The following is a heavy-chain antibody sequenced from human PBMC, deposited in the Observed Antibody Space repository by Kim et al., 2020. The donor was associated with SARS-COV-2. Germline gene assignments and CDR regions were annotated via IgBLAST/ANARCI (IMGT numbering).Heavy chain of an antibody. D-gene: IGHD2-2*01. J-gene: IGHJ4*01. CDR3: ARGDCSSTSCYLLDY. CDR2: IWYDGNNK. CDR1: GFTFSTYG. V-gene: IGHV3-33*01. Sequence: RGSLRLSCAASGFTFSTYGMHWVRQAPGKGLEWVALIWYDGNNKYYADSVKGRFTISRDNSKNTLYLQMNSLRAEDTAVYYCARGDCSSTSCYLLDYWG.